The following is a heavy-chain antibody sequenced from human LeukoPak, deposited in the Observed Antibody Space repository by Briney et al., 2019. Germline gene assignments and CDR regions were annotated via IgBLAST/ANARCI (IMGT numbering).Heavy chain of an antibody. CDR1: GFTFSDYY. Sequence: PGGSLRLSGAASGFTFSDYYMSWIRQAQGKGLEWVSYISSSGSTIYYADSVKGRFTISRDNAKNSLYLQMNSLRAEDTAVYYCASEGIYDSSGYYDYWGQGTLVTVSS. J-gene: IGHJ4*02. CDR3: ASEGIYDSSGYYDY. CDR2: ISSSGSTI. D-gene: IGHD3-22*01. V-gene: IGHV3-11*01.